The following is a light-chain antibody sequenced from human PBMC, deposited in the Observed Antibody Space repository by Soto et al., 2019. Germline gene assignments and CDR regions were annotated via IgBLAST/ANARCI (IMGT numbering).Light chain of an antibody. CDR3: QQQGT. CDR2: AAS. V-gene: IGKV3-20*01. Sequence: EIVLTQSPGTLSLSPGERATLSCRASRSLSSSYVVWYQQKPGQAPRLLIYAASRRATGIPDRCSGSGSATEYTRTISRLEPEDFAVYYCQQQGTFGQGTKLEIK. CDR1: RSLSSSY. J-gene: IGKJ2*01.